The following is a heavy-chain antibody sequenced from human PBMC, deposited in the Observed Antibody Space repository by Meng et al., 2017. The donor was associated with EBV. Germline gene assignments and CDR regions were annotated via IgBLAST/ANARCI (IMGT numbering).Heavy chain of an antibody. CDR2: IYYSGST. CDR1: GGSISSSSYY. D-gene: IGHD3-10*01. CDR3: ARSSPVRFGELSN. J-gene: IGHJ4*02. V-gene: IGHV4-39*07. Sequence: QLQLQDSGPGLVKPSXXLSLTCTVSGGSISSSSYYWGWIRQPPGKGLGWIGGIYYSGSTYYNPSLKSRVTISVDTSKNQFSLKLSSVTAADTAVYYCARSSPVRFGELSNWGQGTPVSVSS.